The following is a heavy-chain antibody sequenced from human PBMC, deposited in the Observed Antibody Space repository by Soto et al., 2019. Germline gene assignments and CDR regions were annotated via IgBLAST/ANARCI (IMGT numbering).Heavy chain of an antibody. CDR3: ARVQVSAWFDP. CDR2: IYYSGST. V-gene: IGHV4-59*01. Sequence: PEETLSLTCTVSGGSISSYYWSWIRQPPGKGLEWIGYIYYSGSTNYNPSLKSRVTISVDTSKNQFSLKLSSVTAADTAVYYCARVQVSAWFDPWGQGTLVTVSS. D-gene: IGHD1-20*01. J-gene: IGHJ5*02. CDR1: GGSISSYY.